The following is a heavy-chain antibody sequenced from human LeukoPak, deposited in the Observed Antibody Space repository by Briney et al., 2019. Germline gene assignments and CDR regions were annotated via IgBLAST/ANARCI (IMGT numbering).Heavy chain of an antibody. D-gene: IGHD3-22*01. CDR1: GFTFSRSA. CDR3: AKDGLYYDGSEHVYYFDA. J-gene: IGHJ4*02. CDR2: IIYSGGAT. Sequence: GGTLRLSCAASGFTFSRSAMTWVRQGPGTGLEFVASIIYSGGATYYADPVKGRFTISRDNSKNTLYLQMNSLRAEDTALYYCAKDGLYYDGSEHVYYFDAWGQGTLVTVSS. V-gene: IGHV3-23*01.